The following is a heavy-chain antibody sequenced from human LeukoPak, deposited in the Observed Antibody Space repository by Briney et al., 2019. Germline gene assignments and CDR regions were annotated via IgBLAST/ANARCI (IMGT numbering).Heavy chain of an antibody. Sequence: SVKVSCKASGVSLRTGVNFRTSSFSWVRQAPGQGLEWMGGIIPIFGTANYAQKFQGRVTITADESTSTAYMELSSLRSEDTAVYYCARISVRFDFWSGYLDYWGQGTLVTVSS. J-gene: IGHJ4*02. CDR3: ARISVRFDFWSGYLDY. CDR2: IIPIFGTA. D-gene: IGHD3-3*01. CDR1: GVSLRTGVNFRTSS. V-gene: IGHV1-69*13.